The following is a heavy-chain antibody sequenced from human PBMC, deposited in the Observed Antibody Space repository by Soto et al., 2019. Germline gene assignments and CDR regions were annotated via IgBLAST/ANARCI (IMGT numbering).Heavy chain of an antibody. CDR1: GGTFSSYA. D-gene: IGHD4-17*01. V-gene: IGHV1-69*06. J-gene: IGHJ5*02. CDR3: ARDFTRLAYGDYAWFDP. CDR2: IIPIFGTA. Sequence: QVQLVQSGAEVKKPGSSVKVSCKASGGTFSSYAISWVRQAPGQGLEWMGGIIPIFGTANYAQKFQGRVTITADKSTSTAYMELSSLRSEDTAVYYCARDFTRLAYGDYAWFDPWGQGTLVTVSS.